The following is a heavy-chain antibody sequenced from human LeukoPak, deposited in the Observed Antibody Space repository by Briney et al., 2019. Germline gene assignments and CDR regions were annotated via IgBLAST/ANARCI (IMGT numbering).Heavy chain of an antibody. CDR1: GFTLYDYS. J-gene: IGHJ4*02. D-gene: IGHD2-15*01. V-gene: IGHV3-9*01. CDR3: AKDIVYYCSGGSCSRTFDH. CDR2: VNCNSGKI. Sequence: SLRLSCAASGFTLYDYSIHWVRQAPGTGLEGVSGVNCNSGKINYAASVKGRFTISRNNANNSLQQQMNKLRAEDTALYYFAKDIVYYCSGGSCSRTFDHGGQGTRAPVSA.